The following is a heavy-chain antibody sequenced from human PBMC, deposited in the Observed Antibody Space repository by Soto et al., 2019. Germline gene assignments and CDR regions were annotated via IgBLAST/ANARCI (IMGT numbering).Heavy chain of an antibody. CDR1: GGGNLRDYR. Sequence: QVQLVQSGAEVKEPGSSVKVSCKASGGGNLRDYRTTWVRRAPGQGLEWMGGIIPKLGSANYAQNFQGRVTITADESTNTVYMELRSLRSDDTAVYYSARGGDGSNFGAVYWGQGTPVTVSS. J-gene: IGHJ4*02. CDR3: ARGGDGSNFGAVY. V-gene: IGHV1-69*01. CDR2: IIPKLGSA. D-gene: IGHD2-21*01.